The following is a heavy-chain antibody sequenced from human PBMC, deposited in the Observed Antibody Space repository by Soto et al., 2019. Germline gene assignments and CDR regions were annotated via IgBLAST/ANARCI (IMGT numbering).Heavy chain of an antibody. V-gene: IGHV4-59*01. D-gene: IGHD1-26*01. J-gene: IGHJ4*02. CDR1: YGSISNYY. Sequence: QVQLQESGPGLVKPSETLSLTCTVSYGSISNYYWSWIRQPPGKGLEWIGYVYYSGSTTYHPSLKSRVTISVDTSKNLFSLKLSSVTAADTAVYYCARSVGATFLDFWDQGTLVTVSS. CDR3: ARSVGATFLDF. CDR2: VYYSGST.